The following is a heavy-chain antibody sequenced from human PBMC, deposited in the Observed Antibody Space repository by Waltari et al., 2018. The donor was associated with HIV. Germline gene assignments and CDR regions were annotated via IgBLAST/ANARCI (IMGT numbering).Heavy chain of an antibody. CDR1: GGSISSGSYY. CDR2: IYTSRST. D-gene: IGHD3-3*01. J-gene: IGHJ6*02. CDR3: AREGKEDYDFWSGYFFGMDV. V-gene: IGHV4-61*02. Sequence: QVQLQESGPGLVKPSQTLSLTCTVSGGSISSGSYYWSWIRQPAGKGLEWIGRIYTSRSTNYNPSIKCRVTISVDTSKNRFSLKLSAVTAADTAVYYCAREGKEDYDFWSGYFFGMDVWGQGTTVTVSS.